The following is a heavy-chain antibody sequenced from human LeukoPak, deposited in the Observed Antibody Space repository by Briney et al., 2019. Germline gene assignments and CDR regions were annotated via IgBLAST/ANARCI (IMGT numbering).Heavy chain of an antibody. CDR1: GFTFSTYS. V-gene: IGHV3-48*01. CDR3: AREPYDSSGYYSVIDY. CDR2: ISSSSSTI. J-gene: IGHJ4*02. D-gene: IGHD3-22*01. Sequence: GGSLRLSCAASGFTFSTYSMNWVRQAPGKGLEWVSYISSSSSTIYYADSVKGRFTISRDNAKNSLYLQMNSLRAEDTAVYYCAREPYDSSGYYSVIDYWGQGTLVTVSS.